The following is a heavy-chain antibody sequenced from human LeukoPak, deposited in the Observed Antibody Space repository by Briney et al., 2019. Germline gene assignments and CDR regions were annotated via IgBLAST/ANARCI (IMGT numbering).Heavy chain of an antibody. J-gene: IGHJ3*02. V-gene: IGHV3-23*01. CDR2: RSGRGSKT. CDR1: GFTYSSYG. Sequence: GGSLRLSCAASGFTYSSYGMTWVRQAPGKGLEWVSGRSGRGSKTDDGDSVKGRFTISRDNAKNTLYLQMNSLRAEDTAAYYCAKGSREWELLDAFDIWGQGTMVTVSS. CDR3: AKGSREWELLDAFDI. D-gene: IGHD1-26*01.